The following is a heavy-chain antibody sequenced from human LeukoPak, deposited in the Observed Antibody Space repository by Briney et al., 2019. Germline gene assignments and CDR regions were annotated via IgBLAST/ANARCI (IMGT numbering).Heavy chain of an antibody. CDR1: GGSISSYY. V-gene: IGHV4-59*01. CDR3: ARTVRKRDSSGYYQGNYYYYGMDV. J-gene: IGHJ6*02. CDR2: IYYSGST. Sequence: SETLSLTCTVSGGSISSYYWSWIRQPPGKGLEWIGYIYYSGSTNYNPSLKSRVTISVDTSKNQFSLKLSSVTAADTAVYCCARTVRKRDSSGYYQGNYYYYGMDVWGQGTTVTVSS. D-gene: IGHD3-22*01.